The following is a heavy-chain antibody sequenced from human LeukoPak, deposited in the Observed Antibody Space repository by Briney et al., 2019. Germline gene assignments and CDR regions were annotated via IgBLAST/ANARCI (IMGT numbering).Heavy chain of an antibody. J-gene: IGHJ4*02. CDR2: INAGNGNT. Sequence: ASVKVSCKASGYTFTSYAMHWVRQAPGQRLEWMGWINAGNGNTKYSQKFQGRVTITRDTSASTAYMELSSLRSEDTAVYYCARLDLTYGSGSYPFDYWGQGTLVTVSS. V-gene: IGHV1-3*01. D-gene: IGHD3-10*01. CDR3: ARLDLTYGSGSYPFDY. CDR1: GYTFTSYA.